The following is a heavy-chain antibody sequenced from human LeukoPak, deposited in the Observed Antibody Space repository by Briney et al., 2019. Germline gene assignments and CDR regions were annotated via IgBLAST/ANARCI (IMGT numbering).Heavy chain of an antibody. CDR3: ARARLLRYYDWLLYHSNWFDP. CDR2: INPSGGST. CDR1: GYTFTSYY. Sequence: ASVKVSCKASGYTFTSYYMHWVRQAPGQGLEWMGIINPSGGSTSYAQKLQGRVTMTTDTSTSTAYMELRSLRSDDTAVYYCARARLLRYYDWLLYHSNWFDPWGQGTLVTVSS. V-gene: IGHV1-46*01. J-gene: IGHJ5*02. D-gene: IGHD3-9*01.